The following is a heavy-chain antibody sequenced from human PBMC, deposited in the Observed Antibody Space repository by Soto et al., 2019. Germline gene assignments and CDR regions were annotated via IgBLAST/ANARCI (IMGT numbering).Heavy chain of an antibody. V-gene: IGHV3-43D*04. CDR1: GFTFDDYA. CDR3: AASRSRAFGY. J-gene: IGHJ4*02. Sequence: EVQLVESGGVVVQPGGSLRLSCAASGFTFDDYAMHWVRQAPGKGLEWVSLISWDGGSTYYADSVKGRFTISRDNSKNSLYLQMNRLRAEDTALYYCAASRSRAFGYWGQGTLVTVSS. D-gene: IGHD3-10*01. CDR2: ISWDGGST.